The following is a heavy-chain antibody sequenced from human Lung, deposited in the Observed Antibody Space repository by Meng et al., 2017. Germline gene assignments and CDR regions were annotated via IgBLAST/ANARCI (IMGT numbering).Heavy chain of an antibody. J-gene: IGHJ4*02. V-gene: IGHV1-2*06. D-gene: IGHD1-7*01. Sequence: HVGQFGAEVKKPGASVKLSCRASGYTFIDAYVHWVRQAPGQGLEWMGRIIPSSGDANSAQKFLGRVTLTWDTSISTAYMELSSLRSDDTAIYYCARDGGNYDFDYWGQGTLVTVSS. CDR3: ARDGGNYDFDY. CDR1: GYTFIDAY. CDR2: IIPSSGDA.